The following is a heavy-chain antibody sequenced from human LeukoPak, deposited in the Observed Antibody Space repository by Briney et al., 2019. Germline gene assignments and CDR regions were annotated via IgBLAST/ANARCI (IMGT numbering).Heavy chain of an antibody. V-gene: IGHV4-4*02. J-gene: IGHJ3*02. CDR1: GGSISSSNW. D-gene: IGHD3-22*01. CDR2: IYHSGST. CDR3: ARDGPYYYDSSGYYDAFDI. Sequence: SETLSLTCAVSGGSISSSNWWSWVRQPPGKGLEWIGEIYHSGSTYYNPSLKSRVTMSLDTSKNQFSLKLSSVTAADTAVYYCARDGPYYYDSSGYYDAFDIWGQGTMVTVSS.